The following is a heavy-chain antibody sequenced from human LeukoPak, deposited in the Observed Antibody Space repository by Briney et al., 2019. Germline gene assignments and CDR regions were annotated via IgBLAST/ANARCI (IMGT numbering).Heavy chain of an antibody. J-gene: IGHJ4*02. V-gene: IGHV5-51*01. CDR1: GYSFTSYW. Sequence: GESLKISCKASGYSFTSYWIGWVRQMPGKGLEWMGIIYPGDADTRYSPSFQGQVTISADNSISTAYLQWSSLKASDTAMYYCARQRWGSLPAAPFDYWGQGTLVTVSS. CDR3: ARQRWGSLPAAPFDY. CDR2: IYPGDADT. D-gene: IGHD2-2*01.